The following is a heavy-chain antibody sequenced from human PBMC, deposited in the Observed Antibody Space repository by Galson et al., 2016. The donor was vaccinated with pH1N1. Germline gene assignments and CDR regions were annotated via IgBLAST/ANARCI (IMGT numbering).Heavy chain of an antibody. J-gene: IGHJ6*03. V-gene: IGHV4-39*07. CDR2: LYDRGST. D-gene: IGHD3-22*01. Sequence: SETLSPTCTVSGGSVTSSSYYWGWIRQPPGRGLEWIGSLYDRGSTYYNSALTSRVAISIDTSKNQFSLKVNSVTAADAAVYYCATMKAVSGPLYMDVWGKGTTVTVSS. CDR3: ATMKAVSGPLYMDV. CDR1: GGSVTSSSYY.